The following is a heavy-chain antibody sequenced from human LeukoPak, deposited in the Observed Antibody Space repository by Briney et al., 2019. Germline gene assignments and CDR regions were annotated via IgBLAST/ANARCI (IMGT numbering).Heavy chain of an antibody. CDR2: ISSSSGYI. V-gene: IGHV3-21*01. CDR3: TRGPPFDP. CDR1: GFTFSTHS. J-gene: IGHJ5*02. Sequence: PGGSLRLSCTASGFTFSTHSMNWVRQAPGKGLEWVSSISSSSGYIHYADSVKGRFTISRDNAKNSLYLQMNSLRVEDTAVYYCTRGPPFDPWGQGTLVTVSS.